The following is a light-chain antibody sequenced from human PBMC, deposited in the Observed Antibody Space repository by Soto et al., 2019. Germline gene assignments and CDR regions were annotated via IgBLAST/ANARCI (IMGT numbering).Light chain of an antibody. CDR1: QSISGY. CDR2: TAS. CDR3: QPSFPHPPVVT. V-gene: IGKV1-39*01. J-gene: IGKJ4*01. Sequence: DIQMTQSPSSLSASVGDRVTITCRASQSISGYVNWYQQKPGQAPELLIYTASSLQGGVPSRFRGSGSGTDFTLTISGLQPENFATYYCQPSFPHPPVVTFGGGTTIQIK.